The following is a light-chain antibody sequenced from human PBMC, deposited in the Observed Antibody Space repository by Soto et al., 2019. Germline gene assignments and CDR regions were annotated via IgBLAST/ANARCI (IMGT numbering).Light chain of an antibody. Sequence: DIQITQSPLTLSASIGDRVTITCRASQSINNWLAWYQQKPGKPPKLLLYGASSRDSGVPPRFSGSGSGTEFTLTFSSLQPDDFATYYCQQYNRYSGMFGQGTKVDIK. V-gene: IGKV1-5*01. CDR3: QQYNRYSGM. CDR2: GAS. CDR1: QSINNW. J-gene: IGKJ1*01.